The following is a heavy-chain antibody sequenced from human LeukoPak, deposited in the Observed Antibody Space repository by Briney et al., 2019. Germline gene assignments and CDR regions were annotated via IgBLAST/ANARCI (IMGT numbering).Heavy chain of an antibody. D-gene: IGHD3-22*01. J-gene: IGHJ4*02. CDR2: ISSSSSYI. CDR1: GFTFSSYS. V-gene: IGHV3-21*01. Sequence: GGSLRLSCAASGFTFSSYSMNWVRQAPGKGLEWVSSISSSSSYIYYADSVKGRFTISRDNAKNSLYLQMNSQRAEDTAVYYCARDEVDYYYDSSYAHYWGQGTLVTVSS. CDR3: ARDEVDYYYDSSYAHY.